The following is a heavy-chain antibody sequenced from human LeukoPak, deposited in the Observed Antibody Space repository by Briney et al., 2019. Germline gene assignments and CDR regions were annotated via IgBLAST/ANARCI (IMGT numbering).Heavy chain of an antibody. CDR1: GYTFTSYG. V-gene: IGHV1-18*01. J-gene: IGHJ5*02. Sequence: GASVKVSCKASGYTFTSYGIIWVRQAPGQGLEWMGWISAYNGHTKYSQKFQGRVTMTRDTSISTAYMELSRLRSDDTAVYYCARAPVPMITFGGVIVIPNWFDPWGQGTLVTVSS. CDR3: ARAPVPMITFGGVIVIPNWFDP. CDR2: ISAYNGHT. D-gene: IGHD3-16*02.